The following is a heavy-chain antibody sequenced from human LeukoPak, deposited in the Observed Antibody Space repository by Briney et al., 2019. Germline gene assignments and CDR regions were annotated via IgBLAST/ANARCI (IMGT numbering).Heavy chain of an antibody. D-gene: IGHD3-10*01. CDR2: ISGSGGST. Sequence: GGSLRLSCAASGFTFSSYAMSWVRQAPGKGLEWVSAISGSGGSTYYADSVKGRFTISRDNSKNTLYLQMNSLRAGDTALYYCAKDRSGGDAFDVWGQGTMVTVSS. J-gene: IGHJ3*01. CDR1: GFTFSSYA. CDR3: AKDRSGGDAFDV. V-gene: IGHV3-23*01.